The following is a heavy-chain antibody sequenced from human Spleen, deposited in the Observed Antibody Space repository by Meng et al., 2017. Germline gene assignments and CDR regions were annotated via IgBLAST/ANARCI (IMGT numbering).Heavy chain of an antibody. D-gene: IGHD6-25*01. CDR2: INPKSGDT. CDR3: ARDEDISAAGKLFGDY. V-gene: IGHV1-2*06. CDR1: GYNFPDYY. Sequence: QVRLVQAGAEVKKPGASGKVPCKPSGYNFPDYYIHWVRRAPGQGLEWMGRINPKSGDTHYAQKFQARVTMTGDTSISTAYMELSGLRADDTAMYYCARDEDISAAGKLFGDYWGQGTLVTVSS. J-gene: IGHJ4*02.